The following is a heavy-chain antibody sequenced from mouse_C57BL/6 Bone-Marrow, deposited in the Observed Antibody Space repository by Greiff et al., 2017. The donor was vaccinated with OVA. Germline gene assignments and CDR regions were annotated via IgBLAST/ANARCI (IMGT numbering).Heavy chain of an antibody. CDR1: GFSLTSYG. CDR2: IWSGGST. Sequence: VQLQQSGPGLVQPSQSLSITCTVSGFSLTSYGVPWVRQPPGKGLEWLGVIWSGGSTDYNAAFISRLSISTDTSKSQVFFKMNSLQADDTAIDYCAKNGNYVDYWGQGTAVTVSA. D-gene: IGHD2-1*01. V-gene: IGHV2-4*01. J-gene: IGHJ4*01. CDR3: AKNGNYVDY.